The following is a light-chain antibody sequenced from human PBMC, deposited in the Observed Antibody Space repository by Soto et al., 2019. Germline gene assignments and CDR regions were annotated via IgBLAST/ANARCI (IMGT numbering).Light chain of an antibody. V-gene: IGLV1-40*01. J-gene: IGLJ1*01. CDR2: TNN. CDR3: QSYDSRLSAYV. Sequence: SVRTQSRSVSGATGQRVTISCTGSSSNIGAGYDVHWYLQVPGTAPKLLVYTNNNRPSGVPDRFSGSKSDTSASLAITGLQAEDEADYYCQSYDSRLSAYVFGTGTKVTV. CDR1: SSNIGAGYD.